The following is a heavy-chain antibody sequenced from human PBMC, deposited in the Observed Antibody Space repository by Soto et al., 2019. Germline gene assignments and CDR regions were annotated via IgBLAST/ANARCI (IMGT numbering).Heavy chain of an antibody. Sequence: SETLSLTCTVSGGSISSYYWSWIRQPPGKGLEWIGYIYYSGSTNYNPSLKSRVTISVDTSKNQFSLKLSSVTAADTAVYYCARSSYYYYGMDVLGQGTTVTAP. V-gene: IGHV4-59*08. CDR3: ARSSYYYYGMDV. CDR2: IYYSGST. J-gene: IGHJ6*02. CDR1: GGSISSYY.